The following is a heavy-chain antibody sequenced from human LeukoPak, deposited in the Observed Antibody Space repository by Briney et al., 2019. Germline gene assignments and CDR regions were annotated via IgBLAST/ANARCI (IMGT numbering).Heavy chain of an antibody. D-gene: IGHD2/OR15-2a*01. Sequence: SQTLSLTCALSGDSVSSNSAAWNWIRQSPSRGLEWLGRTYYRSGWYNDYAVSVQGRISINPDTTKNQFSLQLNSVTPDDTAMYYCARDRRSFSGWFDPWGQGTLVTVSS. CDR1: GDSVSSNSAA. J-gene: IGHJ5*02. CDR3: ARDRRSFSGWFDP. CDR2: TYYRSGWYN. V-gene: IGHV6-1*01.